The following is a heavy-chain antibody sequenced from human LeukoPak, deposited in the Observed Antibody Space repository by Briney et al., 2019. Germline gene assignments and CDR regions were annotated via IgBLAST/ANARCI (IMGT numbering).Heavy chain of an antibody. CDR1: GFTFSSYA. D-gene: IGHD3-22*01. Sequence: GGSLRLSCSVSGFTFSSYAMYWVRQAPGKGLEYVSSISSNGGSTYYADSVKGRFTISRDNSKNTLYLQMSSLRAEDTAVYYCVNRGGLLLYFIYWGQGTLVTVSS. V-gene: IGHV3-64D*06. J-gene: IGHJ4*02. CDR2: ISSNGGST. CDR3: VNRGGLLLYFIY.